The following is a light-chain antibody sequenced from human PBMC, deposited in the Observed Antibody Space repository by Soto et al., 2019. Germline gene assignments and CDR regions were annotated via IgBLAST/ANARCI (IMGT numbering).Light chain of an antibody. V-gene: IGKV3-11*01. Sequence: DIVLTQSPATLSLSPGDRATLSCRASQSVTTNLAWYQQKPGQAPRLLIYDASNRATGIPARFSGSGSGTDFTLTISSLEPEDFAVYYCQQRSNWPITFGQGTRLEIK. J-gene: IGKJ5*01. CDR1: QSVTTN. CDR3: QQRSNWPIT. CDR2: DAS.